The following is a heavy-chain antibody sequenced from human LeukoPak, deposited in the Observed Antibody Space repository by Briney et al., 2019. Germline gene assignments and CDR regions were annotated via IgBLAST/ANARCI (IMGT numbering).Heavy chain of an antibody. Sequence: GGSLRLSCAASGFTVSSNYMSWVRQAPGKGLEWVSVIYSGGSTYYADSVKGRFTITRDNAQNFMSLQMNSLKPEDTAVYYCARDTNNGLDVWGRGTTVTVSS. CDR3: ARDTNNGLDV. D-gene: IGHD1-20*01. CDR2: IYSGGST. J-gene: IGHJ6*02. CDR1: GFTVSSNY. V-gene: IGHV3-53*01.